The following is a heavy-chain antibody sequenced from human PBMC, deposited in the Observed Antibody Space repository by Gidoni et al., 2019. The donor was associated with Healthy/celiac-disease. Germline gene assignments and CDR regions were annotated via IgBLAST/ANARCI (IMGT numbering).Heavy chain of an antibody. CDR3: ARGDYYDSSGYYNWFDP. CDR1: GYTFTSDD. Sequence: QVQLVQSGAEVKKPGASVKVSCKASGYTFTSDDINWVRQATGQGLEWMGWMNPNSGNTGYAQKFQGRVTMTRNTSISTAYMELSSLRSEDTAVYYCARGDYYDSSGYYNWFDPWGQGTLVTVSS. D-gene: IGHD3-22*01. CDR2: MNPNSGNT. J-gene: IGHJ5*02. V-gene: IGHV1-8*01.